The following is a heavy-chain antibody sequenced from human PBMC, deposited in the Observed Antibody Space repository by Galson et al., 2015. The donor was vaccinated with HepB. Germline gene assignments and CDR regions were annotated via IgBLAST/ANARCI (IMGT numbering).Heavy chain of an antibody. J-gene: IGHJ4*02. CDR3: ARVGGRGHTFDY. D-gene: IGHD2-15*01. CDR1: GGTFSSYP. Sequence: SVKVSCKASGGTFSSYPITWVRQAPGQGLEWLGRIIPLLGTTKYSQKSQDRVTITADKSTGTAYMELTDLTPEDTAIYYCARVGGRGHTFDYWGQGTQATVSS. V-gene: IGHV1-69*08. CDR2: IIPLLGTT.